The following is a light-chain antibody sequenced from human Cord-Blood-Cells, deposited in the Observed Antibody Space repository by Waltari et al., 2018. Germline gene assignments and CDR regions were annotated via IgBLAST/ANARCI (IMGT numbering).Light chain of an antibody. V-gene: IGLV6-57*02. J-gene: IGLJ3*02. Sequence: NFMLTQPHSVSESPGKTVTISCTGSSGSIASNYVQWYQQRPGSAPTTVIYEDNQRPSGVPDRLSGYIDSSSNSASLTIAGLKTEDEADYYCQSYDSSNHWVFGGGTKLTVL. CDR2: EDN. CDR3: QSYDSSNHWV. CDR1: SGSIASNY.